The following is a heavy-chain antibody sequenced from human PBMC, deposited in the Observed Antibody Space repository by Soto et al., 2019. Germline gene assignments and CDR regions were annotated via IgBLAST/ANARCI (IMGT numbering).Heavy chain of an antibody. CDR3: ARQVAVAGRVDY. J-gene: IGHJ4*02. D-gene: IGHD6-19*01. CDR2: IYYSGST. V-gene: IGHV4-59*08. Sequence: SETLSLTCTVSGGSISSYYWSWIRQPPGKGLEWIGYIYYSGSTNYNPSLKSRVTISVDTSKNQFSLKLSSVTAADTAVYYCARQVAVAGRVDYWGQGTLLTVSS. CDR1: GGSISSYY.